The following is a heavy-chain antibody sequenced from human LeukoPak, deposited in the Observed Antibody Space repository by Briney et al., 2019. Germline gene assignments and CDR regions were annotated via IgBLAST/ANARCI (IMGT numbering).Heavy chain of an antibody. CDR2: IYYSGST. CDR3: ASLGYCSSTSCYTNAFDI. J-gene: IGHJ3*02. V-gene: IGHV4-39*01. D-gene: IGHD2-2*02. Sequence: SETLSLTRTVSGGSISSSSYYWGWIRQPPGKGLEWIGSIYYSGSTYYNPSLESRVTIFVDTSKNQFSLKLSSVTAADTAVYYCASLGYCSSTSCYTNAFDIWGQGTMVTVSS. CDR1: GGSISSSSYY.